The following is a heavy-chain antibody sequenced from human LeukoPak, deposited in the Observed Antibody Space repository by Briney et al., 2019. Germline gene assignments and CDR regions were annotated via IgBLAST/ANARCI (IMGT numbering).Heavy chain of an antibody. J-gene: IGHJ3*02. Sequence: GGSLRLSCAASGFTFSSYSMNWVRQAPGKGLEWVSSISSSSSYIYYADSVKGRFTISRDNAKNSLYLQMNSLRAEDTAVYYCARGGDILTGYAFDIWGQGTMVTVSS. CDR3: ARGGDILTGYAFDI. D-gene: IGHD3-9*01. V-gene: IGHV3-21*01. CDR1: GFTFSSYS. CDR2: ISSSSSYI.